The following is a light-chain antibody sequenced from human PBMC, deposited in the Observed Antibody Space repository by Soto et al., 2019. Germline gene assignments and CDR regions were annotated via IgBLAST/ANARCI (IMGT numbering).Light chain of an antibody. J-gene: IGKJ4*01. CDR1: QTVSRN. V-gene: IGKV3-15*01. CDR3: QVSNNWPPST. Sequence: ETVMTQSPATLSVSPGERATLSCRASQTVSRNYVAWYQQKPGQAPRLLIYDAYSRAAGIPARFSGSGSGTEFTLTISSPQSEDFAVYYCQVSNNWPPSTFGGGTKVEIK. CDR2: DAY.